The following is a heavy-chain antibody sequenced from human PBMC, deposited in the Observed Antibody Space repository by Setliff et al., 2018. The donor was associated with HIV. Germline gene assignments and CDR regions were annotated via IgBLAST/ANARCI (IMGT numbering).Heavy chain of an antibody. D-gene: IGHD6-19*01. J-gene: IGHJ4*02. CDR1: AGSIRSSTYY. V-gene: IGHV4-39*01. CDR3: IIAYSSGWLAPMGFDS. Sequence: PSETLSLTCTVSAGSIRSSTYYWAWIRQPPGKGLEWIGTTYYSGSTYYNPSLKSRATISVDTSKNQFSLKLSSVTAADTAVYYCIIAYSSGWLAPMGFDSWGQGTLVTVSS. CDR2: TYYSGST.